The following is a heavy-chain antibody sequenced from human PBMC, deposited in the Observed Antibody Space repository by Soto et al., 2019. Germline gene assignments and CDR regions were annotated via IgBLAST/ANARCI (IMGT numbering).Heavy chain of an antibody. Sequence: SETLSLTCTVSGVSISSYYWSWIRQPPGKGLEWIGSIYYSGSTYYNPSLKSRVTISVDTSKNQFSLKLSSVTAADTAVYYCARHRVLFGFGELGYYYGMDVWGQGTTVTVSS. D-gene: IGHD3-10*01. CDR1: GVSISSYY. CDR2: IYYSGST. CDR3: ARHRVLFGFGELGYYYGMDV. J-gene: IGHJ6*02. V-gene: IGHV4-59*05.